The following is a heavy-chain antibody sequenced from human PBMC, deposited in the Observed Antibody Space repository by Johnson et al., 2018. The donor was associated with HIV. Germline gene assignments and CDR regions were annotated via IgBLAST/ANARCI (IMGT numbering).Heavy chain of an antibody. Sequence: EVQLVESGGGVVRPGGSLRLSCAASGFTVSSNYMSWVRQAPGKGLEWVSVIYSGGSTYYAESVKGRFTISRDNSKNTLYLQMNSLRAEATAVYYCARDGELGDAFDIWGQGTMVTVSS. CDR1: GFTVSSNY. V-gene: IGHV3-66*02. CDR2: IYSGGST. CDR3: ARDGELGDAFDI. J-gene: IGHJ3*02. D-gene: IGHD7-27*01.